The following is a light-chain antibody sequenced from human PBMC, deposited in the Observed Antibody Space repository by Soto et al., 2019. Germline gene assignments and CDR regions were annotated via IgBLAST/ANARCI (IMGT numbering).Light chain of an antibody. V-gene: IGKV1-5*01. Sequence: DIQMTQSPSTLSASVGDRVTITCRASQSINRWLAWYQQKPGKAPNVLIYDASRLAIGVPSRFSGSGSGTEFTLTITNLQPEDFATYYCQQYNTYSQTFGQGTKVDFK. J-gene: IGKJ1*01. CDR1: QSINRW. CDR2: DAS. CDR3: QQYNTYSQT.